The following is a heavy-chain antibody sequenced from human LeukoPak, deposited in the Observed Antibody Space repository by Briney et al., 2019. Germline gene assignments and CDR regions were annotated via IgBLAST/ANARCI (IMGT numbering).Heavy chain of an antibody. Sequence: ASVKVSCKASGGTFSSYAIIWVRQAPGQGLEWMGWINPNSGGTNYAQKFQGRVTMTRDTSISTAYMELSRLRSDDTAVYYCARAASRITMVRGVMVPAYFDYWGQGTLVTVSS. CDR3: ARAASRITMVRGVMVPAYFDY. V-gene: IGHV1-2*02. J-gene: IGHJ4*02. CDR1: GGTFSSYA. CDR2: INPNSGGT. D-gene: IGHD3-10*01.